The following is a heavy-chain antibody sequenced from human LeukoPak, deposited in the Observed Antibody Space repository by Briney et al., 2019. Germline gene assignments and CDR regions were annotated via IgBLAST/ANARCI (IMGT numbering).Heavy chain of an antibody. V-gene: IGHV3-30*18. CDR3: AKSDGVDCDSSGYPDY. J-gene: IGHJ4*02. CDR1: GFTFSSYG. CDR2: ISYDGSNK. Sequence: GRSLRLSCAASGFTFSSYGMHWVRQAPGKGLEWVAVISYDGSNKYYADSVKGRFTISRDNSKNTLYLQMNSLRAEDTAVYYCAKSDGVDCDSSGYPDYWGQGTLVTVSS. D-gene: IGHD3-22*01.